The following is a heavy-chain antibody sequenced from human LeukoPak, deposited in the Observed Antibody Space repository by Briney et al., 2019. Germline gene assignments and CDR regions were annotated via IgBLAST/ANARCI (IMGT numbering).Heavy chain of an antibody. CDR1: GYSFTSYW. V-gene: IGHV5-51*01. CDR3: ARQLTYYDSSGYCFDY. J-gene: IGHJ4*02. D-gene: IGHD3-22*01. CDR2: IYPGDSDT. Sequence: KPGESLKISCKGSGYSFTSYWIGWVRQMPGKGLEWMGIIYPGDSDTRYSPSFQGHVTISAHKSISTAYLQWSSLKASDTAMYYCARQLTYYDSSGYCFDYWGQGTLVTVSS.